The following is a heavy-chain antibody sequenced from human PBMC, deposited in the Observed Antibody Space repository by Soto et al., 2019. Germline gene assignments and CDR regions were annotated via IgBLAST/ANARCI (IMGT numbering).Heavy chain of an antibody. CDR3: AREDLAYSSGWYWFDP. Sequence: GGSLRLSCAASGFTFSSYSMNWVRQAPGKGLEWVSYISSSSSTIYYADSVKGRFTISRDNAKNSLYLQMNSLRAEDTAVYYCAREDLAYSSGWYWFDPWGQGTLVTVSS. V-gene: IGHV3-48*01. CDR1: GFTFSSYS. CDR2: ISSSSSTI. D-gene: IGHD6-19*01. J-gene: IGHJ5*02.